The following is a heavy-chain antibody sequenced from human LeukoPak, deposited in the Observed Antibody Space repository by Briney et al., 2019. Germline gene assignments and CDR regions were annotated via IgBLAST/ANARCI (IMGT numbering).Heavy chain of an antibody. J-gene: IGHJ5*02. Sequence: PSETLSLSCAVYGGSLNDSYWCWTRQPPGKGLEWVWDINVSGSINYNPYLMSRVTISADTSRNQSFLRLSPVSVTDTAVYYCARERASNNYINWFDPWGQGTLVTFSS. CDR1: GGSLNDSY. CDR2: INVSGSI. D-gene: IGHD5-24*01. V-gene: IGHV4-34*01. CDR3: ARERASNNYINWFDP.